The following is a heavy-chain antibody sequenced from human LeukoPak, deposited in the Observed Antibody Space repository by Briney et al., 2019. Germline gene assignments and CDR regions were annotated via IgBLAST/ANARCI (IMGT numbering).Heavy chain of an antibody. V-gene: IGHV3-33*01. Sequence: PGGSLRLSCAASGFTFSSYGMHWVRQAPGKGLEGVAVIWYDGSNKYYADSVKGRFTISRDNSKNTLYLQMNSLRAEDTAVYYCARDGVIGFAFDIWGQGTMVTVSS. D-gene: IGHD3-16*02. CDR2: IWYDGSNK. CDR3: ARDGVIGFAFDI. J-gene: IGHJ3*02. CDR1: GFTFSSYG.